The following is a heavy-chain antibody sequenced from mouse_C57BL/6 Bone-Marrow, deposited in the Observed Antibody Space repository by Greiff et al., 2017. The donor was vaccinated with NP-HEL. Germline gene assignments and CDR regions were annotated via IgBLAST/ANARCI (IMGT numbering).Heavy chain of an antibody. Sequence: QVHVKQSGAELARPGASVKLSCKASGYTFTSYGISWVKQRTGQGLEWIGEIYPRSGNTYYNEKFKGKATLTADKSSSTAYMELRSLTSEDSAVYFCAVIYYDYDGFDYWGQGTTLTVSS. CDR1: GYTFTSYG. J-gene: IGHJ2*01. V-gene: IGHV1-81*01. D-gene: IGHD2-4*01. CDR2: IYPRSGNT. CDR3: AVIYYDYDGFDY.